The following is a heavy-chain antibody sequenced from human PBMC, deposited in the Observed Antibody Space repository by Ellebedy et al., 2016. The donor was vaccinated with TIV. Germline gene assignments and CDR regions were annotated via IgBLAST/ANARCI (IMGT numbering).Heavy chain of an antibody. V-gene: IGHV1-2*02. J-gene: IGHJ4*02. D-gene: IGHD5-24*01. CDR2: INPNSGGT. CDR1: GYTFTGYY. CDR3: ARSGRWLQLQGDFDY. Sequence: ASVKVSXXASGYTFTGYYMHWVRQAPGQGLEWMGWINPNSGGTNYAQKFQGRVTMTRDTPTSTAYMEMRSLTSDDTAVYYCARSGRWLQLQGDFDYWGQGTLVTVSS.